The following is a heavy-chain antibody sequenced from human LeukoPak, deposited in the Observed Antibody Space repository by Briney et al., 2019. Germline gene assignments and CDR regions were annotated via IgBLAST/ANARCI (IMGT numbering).Heavy chain of an antibody. CDR3: ARAHRVAYYYGSGSYYNEYYYYGMDV. V-gene: IGHV4-34*01. CDR2: INHSGST. J-gene: IGHJ6*02. D-gene: IGHD3-10*01. CDR1: GGSFSGYY. Sequence: SETLSLTCAVYGGSFSGYYWSWIRQPPGKGLEWIGEINHSGSTNYNPSLKSRVTISVDTSKNQFSLKLSSVTAADTAVYYCARAHRVAYYYGSGSYYNEYYYYGMDVWGQGTTATVSS.